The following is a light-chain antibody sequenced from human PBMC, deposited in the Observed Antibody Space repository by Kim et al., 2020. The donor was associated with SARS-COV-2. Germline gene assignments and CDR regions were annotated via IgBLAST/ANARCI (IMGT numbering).Light chain of an antibody. V-gene: IGLV2-8*01. CDR1: SSDVGGYNY. CDR2: EVS. J-gene: IGLJ2*01. Sequence: QSALTQPPSASGSPGQSVTISCTGTSSDVGGYNYVSWYQQHPGKAPRLIIYEVSKRPSGVPDRFSGSKSGNTASLTVSGLQAEDEADYYCTSYAGRNIVLFGGGTQLTFL. CDR3: TSYAGRNIVL.